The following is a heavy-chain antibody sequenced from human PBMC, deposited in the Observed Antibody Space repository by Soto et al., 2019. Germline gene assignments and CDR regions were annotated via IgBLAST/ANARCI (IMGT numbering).Heavy chain of an antibody. CDR1: GFKFSNYA. D-gene: IGHD3-16*01. V-gene: IGHV3-23*01. J-gene: IGHJ4*02. Sequence: GGSLRLSCAASGFKFSNYAMSWVRQAPGKGLEWVSLISATGGGTYYADSVKGRFTISRDNSHNTLYLQVHSLTAEDTAVYYCAKDRRAGGNSAFYFDFWGQGAQVTVPQ. CDR2: ISATGGGT. CDR3: AKDRRAGGNSAFYFDF.